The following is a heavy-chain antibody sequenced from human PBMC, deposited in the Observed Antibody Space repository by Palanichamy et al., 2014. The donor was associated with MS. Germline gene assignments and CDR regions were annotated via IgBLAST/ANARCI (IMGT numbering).Heavy chain of an antibody. CDR1: GGSISSGSYY. J-gene: IGHJ2*01. CDR3: ARGSYDSSGYRYWYFDL. V-gene: IGHV4-61*02. CDR2: IYTSGST. D-gene: IGHD3-22*01. Sequence: QVQLQESGPGLVKPSQTLSLTCTVSGGSISSGSYYWSWIRQPAGKGLEWIGRIYTSGSTNYNPSLKSRVTISVDTSKNQFSLKLSSVTAADTAGYYCARGSYDSSGYRYWYFDLWGRGTLVTVSS.